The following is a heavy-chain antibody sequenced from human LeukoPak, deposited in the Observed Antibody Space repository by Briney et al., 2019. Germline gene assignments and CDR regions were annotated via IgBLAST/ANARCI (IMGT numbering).Heavy chain of an antibody. D-gene: IGHD1-26*01. CDR2: IWYDGSNK. J-gene: IGHJ4*02. CDR3: AGDRATSYFDY. Sequence: GTSLRLSCAASGFTFRSHVMHRVRQAPDKGLEWVAFIWYDGSNKYYTDSVKGRFTISRDNSKNTLYLQMNSLRAEDTAVYYCAGDRATSYFDYWGQGALVTISS. V-gene: IGHV3-33*01. CDR1: GFTFRSHV.